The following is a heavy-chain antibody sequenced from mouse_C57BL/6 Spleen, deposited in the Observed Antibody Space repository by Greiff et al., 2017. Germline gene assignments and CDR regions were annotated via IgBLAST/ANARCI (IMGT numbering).Heavy chain of an antibody. V-gene: IGHV1-82*01. CDR3: ARQLRPSYAMDY. Sequence: QVQLQQSGPELVKPGASVKISCKASGYAFSSSWMNWVKQRPGKGLEWIGRIYPGDGDTNYNGKFKGKATLTADKSSSTAYMQLSSLTSDDSAVYVCARQLRPSYAMDYWGQGTSVTVSS. J-gene: IGHJ4*01. CDR1: GYAFSSSW. CDR2: IYPGDGDT. D-gene: IGHD3-2*02.